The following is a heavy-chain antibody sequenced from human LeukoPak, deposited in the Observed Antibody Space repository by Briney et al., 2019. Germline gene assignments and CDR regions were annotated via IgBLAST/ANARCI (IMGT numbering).Heavy chain of an antibody. D-gene: IGHD2-2*01. CDR3: ARFTSDKHYYYYYYMDV. J-gene: IGHJ6*03. Sequence: SETLSLTCTVSGGSISSYYWSWIRQPPGKGLEWIGEINHSGSTNYNPSLKSRVTISVDTSKNQFSLKLSSVTAADTAVYYCARFTSDKHYYYYYYMDVWGKGTTVTVSS. CDR1: GGSISSYY. V-gene: IGHV4-34*01. CDR2: INHSGST.